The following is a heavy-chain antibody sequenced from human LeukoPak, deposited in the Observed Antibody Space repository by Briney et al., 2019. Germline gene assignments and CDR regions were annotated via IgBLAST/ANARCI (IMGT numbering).Heavy chain of an antibody. Sequence: ASVKVSCKVSGYTLTELSMHWVRQAPGKGLEWMGGFDPEDGETIYAQKFQGRVTITADESTSTAYMELSSLRSEDTAVYYCARAVNPIRFLEWSTRNNWFDPWGQGTLVTVSS. D-gene: IGHD3-3*01. CDR3: ARAVNPIRFLEWSTRNNWFDP. J-gene: IGHJ5*02. CDR1: GYTLTELS. V-gene: IGHV1-24*01. CDR2: FDPEDGET.